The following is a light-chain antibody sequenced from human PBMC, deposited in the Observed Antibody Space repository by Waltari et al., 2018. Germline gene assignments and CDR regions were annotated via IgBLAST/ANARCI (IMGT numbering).Light chain of an antibody. J-gene: IGLJ1*01. CDR1: SSDVGSYSL. CDR3: CSYAGSTTLYV. V-gene: IGLV2-23*02. CDR2: EVT. Sequence: QSALTQPASVSGSPGQSITISCTGTSSDVGSYSLFSWYQHRPGTAPKLIISEVTERPSGVSHRFSGSKSGNTASLTISGLQSEDEADYYCCSYAGSTTLYVFGTGTKVIVL.